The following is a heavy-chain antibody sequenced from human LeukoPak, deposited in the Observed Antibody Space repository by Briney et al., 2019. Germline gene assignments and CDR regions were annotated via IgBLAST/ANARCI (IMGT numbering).Heavy chain of an antibody. CDR2: ISGSGGST. V-gene: IGHV3-23*01. D-gene: IGHD3-10*01. J-gene: IGHJ6*02. Sequence: GGSLRPSCAASGFTFSSYAMSWVRQAPGKGLEWVSAISGSGGSTYYADSVKGRFTISRDNSKNTLYLQMNSLRAEDTAVYYCAKDGVELLWFGEEYYGMDVWGQGTTVTVSS. CDR1: GFTFSSYA. CDR3: AKDGVELLWFGEEYYGMDV.